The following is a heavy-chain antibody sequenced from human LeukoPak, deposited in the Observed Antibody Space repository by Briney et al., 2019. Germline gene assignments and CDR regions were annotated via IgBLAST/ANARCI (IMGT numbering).Heavy chain of an antibody. Sequence: SETLSLTCTVSGGSISSSSYYWGWIRQPPGKGLEWIGYIYYSGSTYYNPSLKSRVTISVDTSKNQFSLKLSSVTAADTAVYYCARVEILTHFDYWGQGTLVTVSS. CDR3: ARVEILTHFDY. D-gene: IGHD3-9*01. CDR2: IYYSGST. CDR1: GGSISSSSYY. V-gene: IGHV4-30-4*08. J-gene: IGHJ4*02.